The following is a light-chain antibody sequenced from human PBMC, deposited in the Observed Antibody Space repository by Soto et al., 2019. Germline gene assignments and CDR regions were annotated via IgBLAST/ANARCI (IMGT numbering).Light chain of an antibody. V-gene: IGLV2-11*01. CDR1: SSDVGGHNF. Sequence: QSVLTQPRSVSGSPGQSVTISCTGTSSDVGGHNFVSWYQQHPGIAPKLMIYDVNKRPSGVPDRFSGSKSGNTASLTISGLQAEDEADYYCRSYAGSNTVIFGGGTKVTVL. J-gene: IGLJ2*01. CDR3: RSYAGSNTVI. CDR2: DVN.